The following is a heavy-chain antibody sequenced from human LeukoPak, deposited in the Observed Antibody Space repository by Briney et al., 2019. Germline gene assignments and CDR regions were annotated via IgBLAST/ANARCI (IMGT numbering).Heavy chain of an antibody. Sequence: GGSLRLSCAASGFTFSSYSMNWVRQAPGKGLEWVSSISSSSSYIYYADSVKGRFTISRDNAKNSLYLQMNSLRAEDTAVYYCARVGAAGTTGMFDYWGQGTLVTVSS. CDR2: ISSSSSYI. J-gene: IGHJ4*02. CDR1: GFTFSSYS. D-gene: IGHD6-13*01. V-gene: IGHV3-21*01. CDR3: ARVGAAGTTGMFDY.